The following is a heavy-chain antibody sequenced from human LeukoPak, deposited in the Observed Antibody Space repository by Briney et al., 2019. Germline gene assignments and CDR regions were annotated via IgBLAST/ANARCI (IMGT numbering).Heavy chain of an antibody. Sequence: GGSLRLSCAASGFTFSNYGIHWVRQAPGKGLEWVSVISCDGSNKYYADSVKGRCTISRDKSKNTVYLQMNSMRAEDTAVYNCAKEAGYSYGFDYWGQGTMVTVSS. J-gene: IGHJ4*02. V-gene: IGHV3-30*18. CDR3: AKEAGYSYGFDY. CDR2: ISCDGSNK. CDR1: GFTFSNYG. D-gene: IGHD5-18*01.